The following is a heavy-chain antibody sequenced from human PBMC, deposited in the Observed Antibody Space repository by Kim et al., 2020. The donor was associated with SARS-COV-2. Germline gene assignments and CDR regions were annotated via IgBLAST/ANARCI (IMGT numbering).Heavy chain of an antibody. V-gene: IGHV3-48*02. J-gene: IGHJ5*02. D-gene: IGHD6-19*01. CDR1: GFTFSSYS. CDR2: ISSSSSTI. CDR3: ARDWVAGIFGWFDP. Sequence: GGSLRLSCAASGFTFSSYSMNWVRQAPGKGLEWASYISSSSSTIYYADSVKGRFTISRDNAKNSLYLQMNSLRDEDTAVYYCARDWVAGIFGWFDPWGQGTLVTVSS.